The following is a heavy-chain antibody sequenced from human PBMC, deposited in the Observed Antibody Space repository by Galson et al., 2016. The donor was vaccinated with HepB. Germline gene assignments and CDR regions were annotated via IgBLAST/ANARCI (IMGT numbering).Heavy chain of an antibody. V-gene: IGHV3-11*01. J-gene: IGHJ6*01. CDR2: ISNSGRTI. D-gene: IGHD1-26*01. CDR3: ARVSFHQGPIGLPPGALLQEHL. CDR1: GFTFSDFY. Sequence: SLRLSCAASGFTFSDFYMSWIRQAPGKGLEWVSYISNSGRTIYDADSVKGRFTISRDNAKNSVYLQMNSLRAADTAVYYCARVSFHQGPIGLPPGALLQEHLWG.